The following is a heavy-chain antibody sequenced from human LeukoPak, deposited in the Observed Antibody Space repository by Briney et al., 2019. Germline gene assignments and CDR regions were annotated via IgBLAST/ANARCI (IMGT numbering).Heavy chain of an antibody. CDR3: ARGITVTRFDY. CDR2: IFYSGST. J-gene: IGHJ4*02. Sequence: NPSETLSLTCTVSGGSMSSGAYYWSWIRQHPGKGLEWIGYIFYSGSTHYNASLKRRVIISVDTAKNQFSLNLSSVTAADTAVYYCARGITVTRFDYWGQGTLVTVSS. CDR1: GGSMSSGAYY. D-gene: IGHD4-17*01. V-gene: IGHV4-31*03.